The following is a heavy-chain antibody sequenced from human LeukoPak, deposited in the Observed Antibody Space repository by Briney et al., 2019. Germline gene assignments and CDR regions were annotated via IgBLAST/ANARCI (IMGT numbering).Heavy chain of an antibody. J-gene: IGHJ4*02. D-gene: IGHD4-11*01. CDR1: GFTFSSYE. Sequence: GGSLRLSCAASGFTFSSYEMNWVRQALGKGLEWVSYISGDGDTIYNADSVRGRFTISRDNAKDSLYLQMKSLSAEDTAVYYCARDRGGTVIILVYWRQGTVVSVS. CDR3: ARDRGGTVIILVY. CDR2: ISGDGDTI. V-gene: IGHV3-48*03.